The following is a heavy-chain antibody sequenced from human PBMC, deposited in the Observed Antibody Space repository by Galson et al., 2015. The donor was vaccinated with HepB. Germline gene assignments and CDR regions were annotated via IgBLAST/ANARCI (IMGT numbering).Heavy chain of an antibody. CDR3: ARDGGGSYYFDY. CDR2: ISYDGSNK. Sequence: SLRLSCAASGFTFSSYAMHWVRQAPGKGLEWVAVISYDGSNKYYADSVKGRFTISRDNSKNTLYLQMNSLRAEDTAVYYCARDGGGSYYFDYWGQGTLVTVSS. J-gene: IGHJ4*02. D-gene: IGHD2-15*01. CDR1: GFTFSSYA. V-gene: IGHV3-30-3*01.